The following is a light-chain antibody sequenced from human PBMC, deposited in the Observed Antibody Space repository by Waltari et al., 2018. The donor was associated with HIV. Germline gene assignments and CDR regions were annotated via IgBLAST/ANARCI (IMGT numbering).Light chain of an antibody. Sequence: AIRMTQSPSSFSASTGDKVTITCRASQDVSTYLAWYQQKPGKAPKLLIYTASTLQSGVPSRFSGSGSGTDFTLTNNCLQSEDFATYDCQQYYDYPRTFGQGTKVEIK. CDR3: QQYYDYPRT. CDR2: TAS. CDR1: QDVSTY. V-gene: IGKV1-8*01. J-gene: IGKJ1*01.